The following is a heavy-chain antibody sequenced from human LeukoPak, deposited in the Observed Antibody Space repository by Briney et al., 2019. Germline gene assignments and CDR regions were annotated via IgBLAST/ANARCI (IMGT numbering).Heavy chain of an antibody. CDR2: INRSGST. CDR1: GGSFNNYY. V-gene: IGHV4-34*01. CDR3: ARGPYSSSWHSPLDY. Sequence: PSETLSLTCAVSGGSFNNYYWSWIRQPPGKGLEWIGEINRSGSTNYNPSLKSRVTISVDTPENQFSLKLTSVTAADTAVYYCARGPYSSSWHSPLDYWGQGALVTVSS. D-gene: IGHD6-13*01. J-gene: IGHJ4*02.